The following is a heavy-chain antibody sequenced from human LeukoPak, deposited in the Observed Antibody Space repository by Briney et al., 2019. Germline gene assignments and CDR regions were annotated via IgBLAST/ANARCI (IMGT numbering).Heavy chain of an antibody. CDR3: AKGPSGGYYYDSSGYYYDY. V-gene: IGHV3-23*01. J-gene: IGHJ4*02. CDR2: ICGIGGST. D-gene: IGHD3-22*01. Sequence: PGGSLRLSCAGSGFTFRIYAMSWVRQAPGKGLEWVSAICGIGGSTYYADSVKGRFTISRDNSKNTLYLQMNSLRAEDTAVYYCAKGPSGGYYYDSSGYYYDYWGQGTLVTVSS. CDR1: GFTFRIYA.